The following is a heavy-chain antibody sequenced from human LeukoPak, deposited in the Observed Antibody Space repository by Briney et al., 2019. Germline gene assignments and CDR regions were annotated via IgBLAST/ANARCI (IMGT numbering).Heavy chain of an antibody. D-gene: IGHD3-3*01. V-gene: IGHV3-7*01. J-gene: IGHJ5*02. Sequence: PGGSLRLSCAASGFSFSSYWMSWVRQAPGKGLEWVANIKQDGSEEYYVDSVKGRFTISRDNAKNSLDLQMNSLGVEDTAVYYCAGYYLGNYFDPWGQGTLVTVSS. CDR3: AGYYLGNYFDP. CDR1: GFSFSSYW. CDR2: IKQDGSEE.